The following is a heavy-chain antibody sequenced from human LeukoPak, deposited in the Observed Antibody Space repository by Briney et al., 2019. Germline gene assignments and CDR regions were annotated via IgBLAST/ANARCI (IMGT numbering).Heavy chain of an antibody. CDR1: GGSISGYY. V-gene: IGHV4-4*07. CDR2: ISNSGST. Sequence: SETLSLTCTLSGGSISGYYWSWIRLSAGKGLEWIGRISNSGSTNCNPSLKSRVSLSVDTSKNQFSLKLTSVTAADTAIYYCARDGVPVARKAYYYYSMDVWGKGVTVTVSS. D-gene: IGHD6-19*01. J-gene: IGHJ6*03. CDR3: ARDGVPVARKAYYYYSMDV.